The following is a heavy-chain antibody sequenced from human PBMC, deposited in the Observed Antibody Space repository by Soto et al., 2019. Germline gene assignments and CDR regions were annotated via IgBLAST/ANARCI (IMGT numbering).Heavy chain of an antibody. CDR2: LYHSGIS. V-gene: IGHV4-38-2*01. D-gene: IGHD6-6*01. CDR1: GYSISSGYY. Sequence: SETLSLTCAVSGYSISSGYYWGWIRQPPGKGLEWIGYLYHSGISDYNPSLKSRVTIPVDTSKNQFSLKVRSVTAADTAVYYCARYSSSYFDYWGQGSRVTVS. J-gene: IGHJ4*02. CDR3: ARYSSSYFDY.